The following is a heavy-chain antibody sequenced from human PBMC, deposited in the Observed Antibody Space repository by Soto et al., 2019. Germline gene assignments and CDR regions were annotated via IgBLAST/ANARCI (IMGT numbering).Heavy chain of an antibody. CDR2: IWYDGSNK. D-gene: IGHD6-13*01. CDR1: GFTFSSYG. CDR3: ARGSSWPYYYYGMDV. V-gene: IGHV3-33*01. Sequence: GGSLRLSCAASGFTFSSYGMHWVRQAPGKGLEWVAVIWYDGSNKYYADSVKGRFTISRDNSKNTLYLQMNSLRAEDTAVYYCARGSSWPYYYYGMDVWGQGTTVTVSS. J-gene: IGHJ6*02.